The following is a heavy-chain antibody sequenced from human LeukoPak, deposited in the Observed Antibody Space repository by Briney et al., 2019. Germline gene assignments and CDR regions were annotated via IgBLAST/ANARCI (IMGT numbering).Heavy chain of an antibody. CDR2: ISSSGSTI. CDR1: GFTFSDYY. D-gene: IGHD1-20*01. V-gene: IGHV3-11*04. J-gene: IGHJ4*02. Sequence: GGSLRLSCAASGFTFSDYYMSWIRQAPGKGPEWVSYISSSGSTIYYADSVKGRFTISRDNAKNSLYLQMNSLRAEDTAVYYCASQYNWNRGSRDYWGQGTLVTVSS. CDR3: ASQYNWNRGSRDY.